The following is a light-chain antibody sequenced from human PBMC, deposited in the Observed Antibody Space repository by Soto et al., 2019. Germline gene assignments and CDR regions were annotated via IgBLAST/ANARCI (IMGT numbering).Light chain of an antibody. J-gene: IGLJ1*01. V-gene: IGLV2-14*01. CDR3: TSYTSNSHYV. CDR2: EVS. CDR1: NSDVGAFNF. Sequence: QSVLTQPASVSGSPGQSITISCTGTNSDVGAFNFVFWYQQHPGKAPKLIIYEVSNRPSGVSNRFSGSKSGNTASLTISGLQAEDEADYYCTSYTSNSHYVFGTGTKLTVL.